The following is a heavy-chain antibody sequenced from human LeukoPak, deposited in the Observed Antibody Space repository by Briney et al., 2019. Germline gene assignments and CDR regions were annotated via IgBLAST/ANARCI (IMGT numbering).Heavy chain of an antibody. Sequence: GGSLRLSCAASGISVSNDYMSWVRQAPGKGLEWVSYISSSSSTIYYADSVKGRFTISRDNAKNSLYLQMNSLRDEDTAVYYCAREVVHHFWSGYSDYWGQGTLVTVSS. D-gene: IGHD3-3*02. CDR2: ISSSSSTI. CDR1: GISVSNDY. V-gene: IGHV3-48*02. J-gene: IGHJ4*02. CDR3: AREVVHHFWSGYSDY.